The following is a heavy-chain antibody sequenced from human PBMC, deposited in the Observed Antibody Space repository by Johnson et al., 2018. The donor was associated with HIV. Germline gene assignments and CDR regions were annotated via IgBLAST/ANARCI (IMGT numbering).Heavy chain of an antibody. CDR2: ISYDGRNE. V-gene: IGHV3-30*04. CDR3: AKDLSDYGRIDAFDI. CDR1: GFTFSSYA. Sequence: QVQLVESGGGVVQPGRSLRLSCAASGFTFSSYAMHWVRQAPGKGLEWVAVISYDGRNEYYADSVKGRFTISRDNAKNSLYLQMNSLRAEDTAVYYCAKDLSDYGRIDAFDIWGQGTMVTVSS. D-gene: IGHD4-17*01. J-gene: IGHJ3*02.